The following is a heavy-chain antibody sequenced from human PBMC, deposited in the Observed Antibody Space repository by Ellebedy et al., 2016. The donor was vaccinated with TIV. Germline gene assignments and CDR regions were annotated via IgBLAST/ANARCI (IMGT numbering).Heavy chain of an antibody. CDR3: VRQRVGGSFLWDV. CDR1: GASFSDST. CDR2: ISTTNSYI. D-gene: IGHD2-15*01. J-gene: IGHJ6*02. V-gene: IGHV3-21*06. Sequence: GESLKISCAVSGASFSDSTLTWVRQAPGKGLEWVASISTTNSYIFYTDSVKGRLTISRDNANSSLVLQMNSLRTEDTAVYYCVRQRVGGSFLWDVWGRGTTVTVSS.